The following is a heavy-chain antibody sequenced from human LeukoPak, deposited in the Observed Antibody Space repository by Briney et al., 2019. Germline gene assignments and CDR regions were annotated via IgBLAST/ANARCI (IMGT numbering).Heavy chain of an antibody. Sequence: GGSLRLSCAASGFTFTRLNINWGRQAPGKGLELVSSISTSGTYIYYADSVTGRFTISRDNAKNSLYLQMNSLRAEDTTVYYCARPFYYDSNGGEGMDVWGQGTTVTVSS. J-gene: IGHJ6*02. CDR1: GFTFTRLN. V-gene: IGHV3-21*06. CDR2: ISTSGTYI. CDR3: ARPFYYDSNGGEGMDV. D-gene: IGHD3-22*01.